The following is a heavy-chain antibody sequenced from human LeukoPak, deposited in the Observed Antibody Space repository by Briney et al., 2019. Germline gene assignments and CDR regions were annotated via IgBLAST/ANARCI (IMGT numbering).Heavy chain of an antibody. Sequence: GALRLSCAASGFTFSSYEMNWVRQAPGKGLEGGSYISSSCSTIYYADSVKGRFTISRDNAKNSLYLQMNSLRAEDTAVYYCARADVLLWFGERILRGYYYGMDVWGKGTTVTVSS. CDR3: ARADVLLWFGERILRGYYYGMDV. CDR2: ISSSCSTI. V-gene: IGHV3-48*03. D-gene: IGHD3-10*01. J-gene: IGHJ6*04. CDR1: GFTFSSYE.